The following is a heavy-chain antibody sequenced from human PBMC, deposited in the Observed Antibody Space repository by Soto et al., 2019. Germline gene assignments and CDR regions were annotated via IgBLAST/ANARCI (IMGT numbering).Heavy chain of an antibody. V-gene: IGHV3-23*01. CDR3: APGITIFGVVTRENYYYMDV. J-gene: IGHJ6*03. CDR1: GFTFSSYA. D-gene: IGHD3-3*01. CDR2: ISGSGGST. Sequence: GGSLRLSCAASGFTFSSYAMSWVRQAPGKGLEWVSAISGSGGSTYYADSVKGRFTISRDNSKNTLYLQMNSLRAEDTAVYYCAPGITIFGVVTRENYYYMDVWGKGTTVTVSS.